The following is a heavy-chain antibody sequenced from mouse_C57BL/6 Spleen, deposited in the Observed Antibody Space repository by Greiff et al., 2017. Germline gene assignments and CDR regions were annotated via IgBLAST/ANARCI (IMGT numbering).Heavy chain of an antibody. Sequence: VQLQQPGAELVTPGASVKVSCKASGYTFTSYWLHWVKQRPGQGLEWIGRIHPSDSGTNYNQKFKGKATLTVDKSSSTAYMQFSSLTSEDSAVYYCAIATVDFDYWGQGTTLTVSS. D-gene: IGHD1-1*01. V-gene: IGHV1-74*01. CDR3: AIATVDFDY. J-gene: IGHJ2*01. CDR2: IHPSDSGT. CDR1: GYTFTSYW.